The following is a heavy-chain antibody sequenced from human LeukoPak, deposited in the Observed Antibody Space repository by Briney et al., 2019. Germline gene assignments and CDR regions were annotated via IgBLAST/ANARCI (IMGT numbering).Heavy chain of an antibody. J-gene: IGHJ4*02. D-gene: IGHD3-10*01. CDR2: IRYEGSKK. CDR3: VKARVLWFGAFDY. CDR1: GFTFSSYG. Sequence: PGGSLRLSCAASGFTFSSYGMHWVRQAAGKGLEWVAFIRYEGSKKYYADSVKGRFTISRDNSKNTLYLQMNSLRAEDTAVYYCVKARVLWFGAFDYWGQVTLVTVSS. V-gene: IGHV3-30*02.